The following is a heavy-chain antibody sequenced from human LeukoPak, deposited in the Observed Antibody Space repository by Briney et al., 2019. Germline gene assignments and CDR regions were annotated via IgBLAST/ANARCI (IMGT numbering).Heavy chain of an antibody. J-gene: IGHJ4*02. Sequence: SETLSLTCTVSGGSISGYYWTWIRQSPGKGLEWIGYIYYSGFTSYNPSLKSRVTISVDTSKNQFSLKLSSVTAADTAVYYCAREVTERYFDWLPSPYYFDYWGQGTLVTVSS. D-gene: IGHD3-9*01. CDR1: GGSISGYY. V-gene: IGHV4-59*01. CDR2: IYYSGFT. CDR3: AREVTERYFDWLPSPYYFDY.